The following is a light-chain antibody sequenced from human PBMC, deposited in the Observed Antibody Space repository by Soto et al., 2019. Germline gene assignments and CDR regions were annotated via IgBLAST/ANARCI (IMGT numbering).Light chain of an antibody. V-gene: IGLV2-14*01. CDR2: DVI. Sequence: QSVLTQPASLSGSPGQSLTISCTGTSSEVGGYNYVAWYQQHPGKAPKLIIYDVINRPSGVSNRFSGSKSGNTASLTISGLQAEDEADYYCSSYTSSHTYVFGSGTKVTVL. J-gene: IGLJ1*01. CDR1: SSEVGGYNY. CDR3: SSYTSSHTYV.